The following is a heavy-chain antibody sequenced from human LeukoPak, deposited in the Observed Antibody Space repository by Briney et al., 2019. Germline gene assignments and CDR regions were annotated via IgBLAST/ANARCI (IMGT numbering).Heavy chain of an antibody. CDR3: ARDTRRDYDYVRGSYRPAHAFDI. CDR1: GGSISSYY. CDR2: IYYSGST. D-gene: IGHD3-16*02. Sequence: PSETLSLTCTASGGSISSYYWSWIRQPPGKGLGWIGYIYYSGSTNYNPSLKSRVTISVDTSKNQFSLKLSSVTAADTAVYYCARDTRRDYDYVRGSYRPAHAFDIWGQGTMVTVSS. V-gene: IGHV4-59*01. J-gene: IGHJ3*02.